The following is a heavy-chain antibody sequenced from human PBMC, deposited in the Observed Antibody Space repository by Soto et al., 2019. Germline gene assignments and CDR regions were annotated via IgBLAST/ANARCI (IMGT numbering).Heavy chain of an antibody. Sequence: PXETLSLPCTVSGGSISSGDYYWSWIRQPPGKSLEWIGYIYYSGSTYYNPSLKSRVTISVDTSKNQFSLKLSSVTAADTAVYYCARSRPGSYYNTWKWFDPWGQGTLVTVPS. CDR3: ARSRPGSYYNTWKWFDP. J-gene: IGHJ5*02. V-gene: IGHV4-30-4*01. CDR1: GGSISSGDYY. CDR2: IYYSGST. D-gene: IGHD3-10*01.